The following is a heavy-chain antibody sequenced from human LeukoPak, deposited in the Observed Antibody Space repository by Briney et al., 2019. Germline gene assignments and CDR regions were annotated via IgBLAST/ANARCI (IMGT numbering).Heavy chain of an antibody. D-gene: IGHD2-8*01. CDR2: IYYSGST. V-gene: IGHV4-59*08. Sequence: PSETLSLTCAVYGGSFSGHYWSWLRQPPGKGLEWIGYIYYSGSTNYNPSLKSRVTISVDTSKNQFSLKLSSVTAADPAVYYCARVVPYYYGMDVWGQGTTVTVSS. J-gene: IGHJ6*02. CDR3: ARVVPYYYGMDV. CDR1: GGSFSGHY.